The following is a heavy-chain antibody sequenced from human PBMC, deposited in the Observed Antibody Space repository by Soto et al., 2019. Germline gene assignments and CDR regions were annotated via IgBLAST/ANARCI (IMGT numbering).Heavy chain of an antibody. CDR3: ARRARPDFYYMDV. V-gene: IGHV3-64*01. D-gene: IGHD6-6*01. CDR1: GFTLSGYA. CDR2: ISSNGVGT. J-gene: IGHJ6*03. Sequence: PGGSLRLSCAVSGFTLSGYAMDWVRPAPGKGLEYVSGISSNGVGTYYANSVQGRFTISRDNSKNTVYLQMGSLRPEDMAVYYCARRARPDFYYMDVWGKGTTVTVSS.